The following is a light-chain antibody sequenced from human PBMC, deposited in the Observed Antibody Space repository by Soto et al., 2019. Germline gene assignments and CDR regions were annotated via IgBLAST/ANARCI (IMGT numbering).Light chain of an antibody. CDR2: GAS. Sequence: EIVMTQPPATLSVSPGERSTLSCMASQSVSSNLAWYQQKPGQAPXXLXXGASTRATGIPARFSGSGSGTEFTLTISSLQSEDFAVYYGQQYNNWPPTWTFGQGTKVDIK. CDR3: QQYNNWPPTWT. V-gene: IGKV3-15*01. CDR1: QSVSSN. J-gene: IGKJ1*01.